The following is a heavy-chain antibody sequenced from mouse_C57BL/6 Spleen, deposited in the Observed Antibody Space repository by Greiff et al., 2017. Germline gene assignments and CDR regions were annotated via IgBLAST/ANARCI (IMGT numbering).Heavy chain of an antibody. D-gene: IGHD1-1*01. CDR3: ARLGYGPYYAMDY. Sequence: QVQLQQPGAELVKPGASVKLSCKASGYTFTSYWMHWVKQRPGQGLEWIGMIHPNSGSTNYNEKFKSKATLTVDKSSSTAYMQLSSLTSEDSAVYYCARLGYGPYYAMDYWGQGTSVTVSS. CDR1: GYTFTSYW. V-gene: IGHV1-64*01. CDR2: IHPNSGST. J-gene: IGHJ4*01.